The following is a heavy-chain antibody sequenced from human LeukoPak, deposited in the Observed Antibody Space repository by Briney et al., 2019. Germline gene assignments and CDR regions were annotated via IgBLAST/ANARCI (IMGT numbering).Heavy chain of an antibody. J-gene: IGHJ4*02. CDR2: IYYSGTT. CDR1: GGSISGYY. D-gene: IGHD1-26*01. CDR3: ARHSRTYYDFDY. Sequence: PSETLSLTCIVSGGSISGYYWSWIRQPPGKGLEWIGYIYYSGTTNYNPSLKSRITISVDTSKNQFSLKLSSVTAADTAVYYCARHSRTYYDFDYWGQGTLVTVSS. V-gene: IGHV4-59*01.